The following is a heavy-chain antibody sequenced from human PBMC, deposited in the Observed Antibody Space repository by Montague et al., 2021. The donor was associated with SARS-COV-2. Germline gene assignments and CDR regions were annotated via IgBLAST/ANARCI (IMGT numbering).Heavy chain of an antibody. CDR2: INHSGST. V-gene: IGHV4-34*01. CDR3: AREGVGATTNDAFDI. CDR1: GGSFSGYY. J-gene: IGHJ3*02. D-gene: IGHD1-26*01. Sequence: SETLFLTCAAYGGSFSGYYWSWICQPPGKGLEWIGEINHSGSTNXNPSLKSRVTISVDTSKNQFSLKLSSVTAADTAVYYCAREGVGATTNDAFDIWGQGTMVTVSS.